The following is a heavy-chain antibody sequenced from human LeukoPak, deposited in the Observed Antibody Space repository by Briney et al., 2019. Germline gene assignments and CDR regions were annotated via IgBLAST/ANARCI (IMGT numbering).Heavy chain of an antibody. Sequence: SETLSLTCTVSGGSISSYYWSWIRQPPGKGLEWIGYIYYSGSTNYNPSLKSRVTISVDTSKNQFSLRLSSVTAADTAVYYCVRVTGYMIEDYFDYWGQGTLVTVSS. J-gene: IGHJ4*02. V-gene: IGHV4-59*01. CDR1: GGSISSYY. D-gene: IGHD3-22*01. CDR3: VRVTGYMIEDYFDY. CDR2: IYYSGST.